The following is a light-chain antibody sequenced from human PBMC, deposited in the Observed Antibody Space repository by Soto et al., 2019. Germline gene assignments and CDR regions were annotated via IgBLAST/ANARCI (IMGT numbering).Light chain of an antibody. CDR3: QQTYSSPYT. Sequence: EIVMTQSPATLSVSPGERATLSCRASQSVSSNLAWYQQKPGQAPRLLIYGASTRATGIPARFSGSGSGTEFTLTISSLQSEDYATYHCQQTYSSPYTFGLGTKLEIK. CDR2: GAS. V-gene: IGKV3-15*01. CDR1: QSVSSN. J-gene: IGKJ2*01.